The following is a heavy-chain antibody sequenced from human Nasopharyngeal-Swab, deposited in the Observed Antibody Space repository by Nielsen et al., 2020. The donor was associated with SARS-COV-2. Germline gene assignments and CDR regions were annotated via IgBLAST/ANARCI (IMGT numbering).Heavy chain of an antibody. Sequence: GESLKISCEASGFVFSNYGLTWVRQAPGKGLEWVSGIGGSGRPTSYADSVKGRFTISRDNSKNTLYLEMNSLRVEDTAVYFCAKDQSWLPPFGTWGQGTLVTVSS. CDR2: IGGSGRPT. CDR3: AKDQSWLPPFGT. CDR1: GFVFSNYG. V-gene: IGHV3-23*01. J-gene: IGHJ5*02. D-gene: IGHD5-12*01.